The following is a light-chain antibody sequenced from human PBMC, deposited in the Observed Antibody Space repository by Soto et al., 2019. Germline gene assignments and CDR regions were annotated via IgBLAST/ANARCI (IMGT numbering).Light chain of an antibody. CDR1: QSVDRN. CDR3: QQYNNWPDS. Sequence: EIVMKQSPGTLSVSPGERVTLSCRASQSVDRNLAWYQQKPGQAPRLLIYTTSTRAPGIPARFTGSVSGTEFTLTISSLQSEDSAVYYCQQYNNWPDSFGGGTKVEIK. J-gene: IGKJ4*01. CDR2: TTS. V-gene: IGKV3-15*01.